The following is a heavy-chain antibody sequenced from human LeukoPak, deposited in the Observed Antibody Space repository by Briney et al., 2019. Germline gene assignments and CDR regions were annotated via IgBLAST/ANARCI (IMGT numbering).Heavy chain of an antibody. CDR3: VRDGLQTRYSWNDEGRKNWFDP. Sequence: ASVTVSCKASGFSFSNYYMQWVRQAPGQGLEWMGIINPSDGSRKYAQKFQGRVTMTGDTSTNTVYMDLRSLSSEDTAVYYCVRDGLQTRYSWNDEGRKNWFDPWGQGTLVTVSS. J-gene: IGHJ5*02. V-gene: IGHV1-46*01. D-gene: IGHD1-1*01. CDR2: INPSDGSR. CDR1: GFSFSNYY.